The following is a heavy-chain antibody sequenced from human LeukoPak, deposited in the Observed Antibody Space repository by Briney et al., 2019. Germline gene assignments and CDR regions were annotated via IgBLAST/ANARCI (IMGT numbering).Heavy chain of an antibody. D-gene: IGHD1-1*01. CDR1: GFTFSEYY. CDR2: ISSSGRTI. Sequence: GGSLRLSCTASGFTFSEYYMSWIRQAPGKGLEWVSYISSSGRTIYYADSVKGRFTISRDNAKNSLYLQMNSLKAEDSAVYYCARYCTFRTCSGTKFDSWGQGTLVTVSS. CDR3: ARYCTFRTCSGTKFDS. J-gene: IGHJ4*02. V-gene: IGHV3-11*04.